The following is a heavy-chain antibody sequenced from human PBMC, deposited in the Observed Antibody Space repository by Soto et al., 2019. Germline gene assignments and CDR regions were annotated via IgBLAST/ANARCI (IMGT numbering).Heavy chain of an antibody. Sequence: QVQLVQSGAEVRKPGSSVKVCCRASGGTFSDFTVTWVRQAPGQGLEWMGGIIPILEATKYAQTFQDRVTFTADESTSTVFMELSSLRSEDTAVYFCATSYCGNECQPNRAFYYFGWDVWGQGTTVTVSS. D-gene: IGHD2-21*01. CDR2: IIPILEAT. J-gene: IGHJ6*02. CDR1: GGTFSDFT. V-gene: IGHV1-69*01. CDR3: ATSYCGNECQPNRAFYYFGWDV.